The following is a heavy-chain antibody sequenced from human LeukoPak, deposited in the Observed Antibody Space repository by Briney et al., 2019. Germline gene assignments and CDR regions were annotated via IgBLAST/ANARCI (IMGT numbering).Heavy chain of an antibody. V-gene: IGHV3-21*01. J-gene: IGHJ5*02. Sequence: GGSLRLSCAASGFTFSSYSMNWVRQAPGKGLEWVSSISSSSSYIYYADSLKGRFTISRDNAKNSLYLQMNSLRAEDTAVYYCARHGWFDPWGQGTLVTVSS. CDR2: ISSSSSYI. CDR1: GFTFSSYS. CDR3: ARHGWFDP.